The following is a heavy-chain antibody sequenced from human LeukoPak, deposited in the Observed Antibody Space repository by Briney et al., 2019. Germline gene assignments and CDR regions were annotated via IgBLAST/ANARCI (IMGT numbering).Heavy chain of an antibody. Sequence: NPSETLSLTCTASGGSISSGGYYWSWIRQHPGKGLEWIGYIYYSGSTYYNPSLKSRVTISVDTSKNQFSLKLSSVTAADTAVYYCARDMSYYDSSGYYQSYNWFDPWGQGTLVTVSS. CDR2: IYYSGST. D-gene: IGHD3-22*01. CDR3: ARDMSYYDSSGYYQSYNWFDP. CDR1: GGSISSGGYY. V-gene: IGHV4-31*03. J-gene: IGHJ5*02.